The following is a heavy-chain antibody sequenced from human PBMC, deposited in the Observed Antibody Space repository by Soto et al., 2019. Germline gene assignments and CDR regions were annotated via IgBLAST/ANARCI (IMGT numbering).Heavy chain of an antibody. CDR3: AKVVVGATSHSDFDS. CDR1: GGSIANKNYF. CDR2: AAYSGGT. J-gene: IGHJ4*02. V-gene: IGHV4-39*01. D-gene: IGHD2-15*01. Sequence: PSETLSLTCTVSGGSIANKNYFWGWDRQPPGKGLEWIGSAAYSGGTYKNPSLKSRVTVSVDTSKNQFSLKLTSVTAADTAVYYCAKVVVGATSHSDFDSWGQGTLVTVSS.